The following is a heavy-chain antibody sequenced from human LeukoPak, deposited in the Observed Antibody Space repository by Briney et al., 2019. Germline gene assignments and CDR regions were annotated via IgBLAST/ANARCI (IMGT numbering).Heavy chain of an antibody. J-gene: IGHJ3*01. CDR1: GFPFSSYW. CDR3: AREPSGWLLVDAFDF. Sequence: PGGSLRLSCAASGFPFSSYWMHWVRQAPGKGLVWVSRIKSDGSSTTYADSVKGRFTISRDNAKNTLYLQMNSLRAEDTAVYYCAREPSGWLLVDAFDFWAQGTRVTVFS. CDR2: IKSDGSST. V-gene: IGHV3-74*01. D-gene: IGHD6-19*01.